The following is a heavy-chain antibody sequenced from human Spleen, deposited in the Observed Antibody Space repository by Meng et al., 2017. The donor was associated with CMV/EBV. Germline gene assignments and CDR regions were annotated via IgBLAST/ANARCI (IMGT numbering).Heavy chain of an antibody. J-gene: IGHJ4*02. D-gene: IGHD1-26*01. CDR2: TG. Sequence: TGNYAQTFQGRVTIAADKSISTAYMELSRLRSDDTAVYYCVKWTSGRADSWGQGTLVTVSS. V-gene: IGHV1-69*06. CDR3: VKWTSGRADS.